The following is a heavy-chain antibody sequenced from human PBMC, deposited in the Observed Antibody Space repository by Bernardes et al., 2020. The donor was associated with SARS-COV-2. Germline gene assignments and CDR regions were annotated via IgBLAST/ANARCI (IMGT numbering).Heavy chain of an antibody. CDR3: ARIDEVTGRDY. CDR1: GASISGSRYY. CDR2: IFYSGSA. J-gene: IGHJ4*02. V-gene: IGHV4-39*01. D-gene: IGHD2-21*02. Sequence: SEPLSLTCTVSGASISGSRYYWAWLLQTPGKGLEWIGGIFYSGSAYFNPSIKSRATISVDRSKNQFSLKLSSVTAADTAVYYCARIDEVTGRDYWGQGTLVTVSS.